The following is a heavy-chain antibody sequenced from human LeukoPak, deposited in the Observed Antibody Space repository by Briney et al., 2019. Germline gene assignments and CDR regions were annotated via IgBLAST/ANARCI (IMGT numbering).Heavy chain of an antibody. Sequence: ASVKVSCKASGYTFTSYGISWVRQAPGQGLEWMGGIIPIFGTANYAQKFQGRVTITADESTSTAYMELSSLRSEDTAVYYCAGLAARPLEGMDVWGQGTTVTVSS. J-gene: IGHJ6*02. CDR1: GYTFTSYG. CDR2: IIPIFGTA. D-gene: IGHD6-6*01. V-gene: IGHV1-69*13. CDR3: AGLAARPLEGMDV.